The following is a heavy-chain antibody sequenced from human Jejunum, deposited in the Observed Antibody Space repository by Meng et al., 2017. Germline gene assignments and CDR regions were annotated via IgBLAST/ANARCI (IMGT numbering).Heavy chain of an antibody. J-gene: IGHJ4*03. V-gene: IGHV3-15*01. CDR2: IKSKNSGETT. CDR3: AWNGLPSKVDD. CDR1: GFTFRDAW. D-gene: IGHD1-1*01. Sequence: GGSLRLSCAVSGFTFRDAWMSWVRQAPGKGLEWVGRIKSKNSGETTDCAAPLKGRFTISRDDSKNTLHLQMNSPKIEDTAVYYCAWNGLPSKVDDWGQGTQVTVSS.